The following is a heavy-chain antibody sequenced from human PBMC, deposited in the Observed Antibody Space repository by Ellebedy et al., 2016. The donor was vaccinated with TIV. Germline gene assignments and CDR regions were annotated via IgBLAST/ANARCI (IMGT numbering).Heavy chain of an antibody. D-gene: IGHD3-22*01. CDR3: AKLDSSGYYYGRFDY. J-gene: IGHJ4*02. V-gene: IGHV3-23*01. Sequence: GGSLRLSCGASGFSFSNFAMTWVRQAPGKGLEWVSSISASGISTDYADSVRGRVTISRDNSRNTLYLQMDSLRAGDTAVYYCAKLDSSGYYYGRFDYWGQGTLVTVSS. CDR2: ISASGIST. CDR1: GFSFSNFA.